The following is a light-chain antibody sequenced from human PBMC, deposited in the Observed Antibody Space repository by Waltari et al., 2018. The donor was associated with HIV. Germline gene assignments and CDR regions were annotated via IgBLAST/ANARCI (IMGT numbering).Light chain of an antibody. Sequence: DTVMTQSPDSLAVSLGERATINCKSSQSVLYRSNNKNYLAWYQQKPGQPPKLLIYWASTRESGVPDRFSGSRSGTDFTLTISSLQAEDVAVYYCQQYYGGPYTFGQGTKLEIK. CDR3: QQYYGGPYT. V-gene: IGKV4-1*01. CDR2: WAS. J-gene: IGKJ2*01. CDR1: QSVLYRSNNKNY.